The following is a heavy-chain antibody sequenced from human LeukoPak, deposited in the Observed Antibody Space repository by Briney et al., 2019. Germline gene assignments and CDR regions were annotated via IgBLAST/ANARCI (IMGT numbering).Heavy chain of an antibody. J-gene: IGHJ2*01. CDR3: AKCVSGYGDYVSDWYFDL. D-gene: IGHD4-17*01. Sequence: GGSLGLSCAASGFTFSSYAMSWVRQAPGKGLEWVSAISGSGGSTYYADSVKGRFTISRDNSKNTLYLQMNSLRAEDTAVYYCAKCVSGYGDYVSDWYFDLWGRGTLVTVSS. CDR2: ISGSGGST. V-gene: IGHV3-23*01. CDR1: GFTFSSYA.